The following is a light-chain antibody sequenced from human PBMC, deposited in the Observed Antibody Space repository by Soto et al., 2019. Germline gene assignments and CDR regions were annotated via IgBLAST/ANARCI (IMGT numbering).Light chain of an antibody. CDR2: GAT. V-gene: IGKV3-15*01. Sequence: EIVMTQSPGTLSLSPGERATLSCRASQTISTNLAWYQQKPGQAPRLLIHGATTRATGIPARFSGSGSGTEFTLTISSLQSEDFAVYYCQQDNNWPRTFGQGTKVDIK. CDR1: QTISTN. CDR3: QQDNNWPRT. J-gene: IGKJ1*01.